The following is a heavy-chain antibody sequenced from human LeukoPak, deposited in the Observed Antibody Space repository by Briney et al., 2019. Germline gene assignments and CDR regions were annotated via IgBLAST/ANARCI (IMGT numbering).Heavy chain of an antibody. CDR1: GYTFTNYG. D-gene: IGHD3-10*01. Sequence: ASVKVSCKASGYTFTNYGITWVRQAPGQGLEWMGWVNPNSGNTGYAQKFQGRVTMTRNTSISTAYMELSSLRSEDTAVYYCARGGSAITMVRGVIWFDPWGQGTLVTVSS. CDR3: ARGGSAITMVRGVIWFDP. CDR2: VNPNSGNT. J-gene: IGHJ5*02. V-gene: IGHV1-8*01.